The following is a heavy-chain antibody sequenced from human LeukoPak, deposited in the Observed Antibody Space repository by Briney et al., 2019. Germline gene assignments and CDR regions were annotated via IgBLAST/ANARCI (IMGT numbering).Heavy chain of an antibody. J-gene: IGHJ4*02. CDR2: IYTSGST. CDR1: GGSISSGSYY. CDR3: ASVAGYFDY. D-gene: IGHD6-19*01. V-gene: IGHV4-61*02. Sequence: SQTLSLTCTVSGGSISSGSYYWSWIRQPAGKGLEWIGRIYTSGSTNYNPSLKSRVTISVDTSKNQFSLKLSSVTAADTAVYYCASVAGYFDYWGQGTLVTVSS.